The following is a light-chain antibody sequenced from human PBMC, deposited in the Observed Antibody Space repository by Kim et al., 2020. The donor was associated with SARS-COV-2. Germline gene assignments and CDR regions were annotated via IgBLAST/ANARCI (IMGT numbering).Light chain of an antibody. Sequence: GQSITLSCTGTGSDVGGYKYVSWYQQHPGKAPKLMIYDVSNRPSGVSNRFSGSKSGNTASLTISGLQAEDEADYYCSSYTSSSTRVFGTGTKVTVL. CDR1: GSDVGGYKY. V-gene: IGLV2-14*03. CDR2: DVS. CDR3: SSYTSSSTRV. J-gene: IGLJ1*01.